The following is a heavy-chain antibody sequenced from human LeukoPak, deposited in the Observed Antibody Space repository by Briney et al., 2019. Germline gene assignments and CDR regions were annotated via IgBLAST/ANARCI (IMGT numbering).Heavy chain of an antibody. CDR3: ATHHYVWGSYRYYFDY. CDR2: FDTEDGET. Sequence: ASVKVSCKVSGYTLTELSMHWVRQAPGKGLEGMGRFDTEDGETIYAQKFQGRVTMTEDTSTDTAYMELSSLRSEDTAVYYCATHHYVWGSYRYYFDYWGQGTLVTVSS. D-gene: IGHD3-16*02. J-gene: IGHJ4*02. CDR1: GYTLTELS. V-gene: IGHV1-24*01.